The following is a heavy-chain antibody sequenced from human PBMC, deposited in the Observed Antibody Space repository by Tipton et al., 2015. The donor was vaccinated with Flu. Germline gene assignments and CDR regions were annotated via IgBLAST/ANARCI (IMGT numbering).Heavy chain of an antibody. D-gene: IGHD2-21*01. Sequence: QSGPEVKKAGESLKISCKGSGYRFTSYWIGWVRQMPGKGLEWLGIINPGDSDTRYSPSFQGQVTISADKSISTAYLQWSSLEASGSAIYYCVRRLIVLGADRGGWFDPWGQGTLVTVST. V-gene: IGHV5-51*03. CDR3: VRRLIVLGADRGGWFDP. J-gene: IGHJ5*02. CDR1: GYRFTSYW. CDR2: INPGDSDT.